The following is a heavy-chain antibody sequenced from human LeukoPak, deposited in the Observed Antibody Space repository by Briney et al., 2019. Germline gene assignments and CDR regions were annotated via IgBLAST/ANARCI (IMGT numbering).Heavy chain of an antibody. CDR3: AKEAGRVAANPPDY. D-gene: IGHD1-26*01. CDR2: ISYDGSNK. V-gene: IGHV3-30*18. J-gene: IGHJ4*02. CDR1: GFTFSSYG. Sequence: GRSLRLSCAASGFTFSSYGMHWVRQAPGKGLEWVAVISYDGSNKYYADSVKGRFTISGDNSKNTLYLQMNSLRAEDTAVYYCAKEAGRVAANPPDYWGQGTLVTVSS.